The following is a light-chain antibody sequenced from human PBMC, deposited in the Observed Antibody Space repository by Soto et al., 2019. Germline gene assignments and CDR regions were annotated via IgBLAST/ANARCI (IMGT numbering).Light chain of an antibody. CDR2: AAS. CDR1: QSVSSNY. J-gene: IGKJ1*01. CDR3: QQYGISRWT. Sequence: VLAQSPGTLSLSPGERATLSCRASQSVSSNYLAWYQQKPGQAPRLLIYAASSRATGIPDRFSGSGSGTDFTLTISRLEPEDFAVYYCQQYGISRWTFGQGAKVEV. V-gene: IGKV3-20*01.